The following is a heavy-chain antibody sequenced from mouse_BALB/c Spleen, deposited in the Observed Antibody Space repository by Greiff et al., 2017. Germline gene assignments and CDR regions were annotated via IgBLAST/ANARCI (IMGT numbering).Heavy chain of an antibody. Sequence: EVQLQQSGPGLVKPSQSLSLTCSVTGYSITSGYYWNWIRQFPGNKLEWMGYISYDGSNNYNPSLKNRISITRDTSKNQFFLKLNSVTTEDTATYYCARANWDEDFDYWGQGTTLTVSS. D-gene: IGHD4-1*02. CDR3: ARANWDEDFDY. CDR2: ISYDGSN. CDR1: GYSITSGYY. J-gene: IGHJ2*01. V-gene: IGHV3-6*02.